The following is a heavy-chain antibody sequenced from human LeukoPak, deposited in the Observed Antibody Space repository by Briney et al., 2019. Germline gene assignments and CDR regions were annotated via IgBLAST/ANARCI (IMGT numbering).Heavy chain of an antibody. J-gene: IGHJ4*02. CDR2: IIPIFGTA. CDR1: GGTFSSYA. CDR3: AREGPYYGSGSPTDY. D-gene: IGHD3-10*01. V-gene: IGHV1-69*06. Sequence: ASVKVSCKASGGTFSSYAISWVRQAPGQGLEWMGGIIPIFGTANYAQKFQGRVTITADKSTSTAYMELSSLRSEDTAVYYCAREGPYYGSGSPTDYWGQGTLVTVSS.